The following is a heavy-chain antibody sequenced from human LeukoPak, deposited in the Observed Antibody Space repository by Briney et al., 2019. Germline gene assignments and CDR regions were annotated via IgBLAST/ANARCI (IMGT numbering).Heavy chain of an antibody. D-gene: IGHD3-22*01. V-gene: IGHV3-23*01. CDR3: AKKFPAYDRSGYYYPINY. CDR2: ISGSGGST. CDR1: GFTFSSYA. J-gene: IGHJ4*02. Sequence: GASLRLSCAASGFTFSSYAMSWVRQAPGKGLEWVSAISGSGGSTYYADSVKGRFTISRDNSKNTLYLQMNSLRAEDTAVYYCAKKFPAYDRSGYYYPINYWGQGTLVTVSS.